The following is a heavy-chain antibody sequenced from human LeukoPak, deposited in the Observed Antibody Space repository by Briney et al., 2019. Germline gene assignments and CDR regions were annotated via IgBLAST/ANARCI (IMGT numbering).Heavy chain of an antibody. Sequence: SETLSLTCAVYGGSFSGYYWSWIRQPPGKGLEWIGYIYYSGSTNYNPSLKSRVTISVDTSKNQFSLKLSSVTAADTAVYYCARGSSPPYSSSWYAFDYWGQGTLVTVSS. V-gene: IGHV4-59*01. CDR2: IYYSGST. J-gene: IGHJ4*02. D-gene: IGHD6-13*01. CDR3: ARGSSPPYSSSWYAFDY. CDR1: GGSFSGYY.